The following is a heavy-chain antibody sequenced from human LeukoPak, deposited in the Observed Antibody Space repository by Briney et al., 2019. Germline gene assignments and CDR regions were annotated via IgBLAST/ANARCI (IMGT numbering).Heavy chain of an antibody. J-gene: IGHJ4*02. Sequence: ASVKVSCKASGYTFTGYYMHWVRQAPGQGLEWMGWINPNSGGTNYAQKFQGRVTMTRDTSISTAYMELSRLRSDDTAVYYCARAPAVYDSSGYYEYWGQGTLVTVSS. D-gene: IGHD3-22*01. CDR3: ARAPAVYDSSGYYEY. CDR2: INPNSGGT. V-gene: IGHV1-2*02. CDR1: GYTFTGYY.